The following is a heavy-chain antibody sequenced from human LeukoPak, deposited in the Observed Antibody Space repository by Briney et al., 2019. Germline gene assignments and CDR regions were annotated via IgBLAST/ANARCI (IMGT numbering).Heavy chain of an antibody. V-gene: IGHV4-59*01. Sequence: PSETLSLTCTVSGGSISSYYWSWIRQPPGKGLEWIGYIYYSGSTNYNPSLKSRVTISVDTSKNQFSLKLSSVTAADTAVYYCARGKFMITFGGVIVYDAFDIWGQGTMVTVSS. CDR2: IYYSGST. CDR1: GGSISSYY. J-gene: IGHJ3*02. CDR3: ARGKFMITFGGVIVYDAFDI. D-gene: IGHD3-16*02.